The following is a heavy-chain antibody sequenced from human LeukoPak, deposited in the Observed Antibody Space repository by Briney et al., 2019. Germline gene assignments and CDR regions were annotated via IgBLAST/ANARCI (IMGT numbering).Heavy chain of an antibody. V-gene: IGHV1-8*03. CDR3: AGLAYCSSTSCYGFDP. CDR2: MNTNSGNT. J-gene: IGHJ5*02. D-gene: IGHD2-2*01. Sequence: ASVKVSCKASRYTFTSYDINWVRQATGQGLEWMGWMNTNSGNTGYAQKFQGRVTITRNTSISTAYMELSSLRSEDTAVYYCAGLAYCSSTSCYGFDPWGQGTLVTVSS. CDR1: RYTFTSYD.